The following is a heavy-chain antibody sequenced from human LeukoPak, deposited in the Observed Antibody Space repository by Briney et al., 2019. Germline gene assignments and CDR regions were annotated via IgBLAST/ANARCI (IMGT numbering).Heavy chain of an antibody. CDR2: IYTSGST. V-gene: IGHV4-4*09. CDR3: ARGMAPGYYYYYMDV. CDR1: GGSFSGYY. J-gene: IGHJ6*03. Sequence: SETLSLTCAVYGGSFSGYYWSWIRQPPGKGLEWIGYIYTSGSTNYNPSLKSRVTISVDTSKNQFSLKLSSVTAADTAVYYCARGMAPGYYYYYMDVWGKGTMVTVSS. D-gene: IGHD2-8*01.